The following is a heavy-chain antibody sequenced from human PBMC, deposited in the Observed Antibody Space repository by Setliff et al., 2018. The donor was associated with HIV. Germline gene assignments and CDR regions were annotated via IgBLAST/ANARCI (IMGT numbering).Heavy chain of an antibody. D-gene: IGHD3-10*01. CDR3: ARDFYPSGSYSDPLAF. Sequence: ASVKVSCKTSGFSFSTYGFAWVRQTPGQGLEYVGWISAYTGNTRIAQKFQDRITMTTDRATNIVYMELRDLTFDDTAVYYCARDFYPSGSYSDPLAFWGQGTVVTVSS. CDR2: ISAYTGNT. J-gene: IGHJ4*02. V-gene: IGHV1-18*01. CDR1: GFSFSTYG.